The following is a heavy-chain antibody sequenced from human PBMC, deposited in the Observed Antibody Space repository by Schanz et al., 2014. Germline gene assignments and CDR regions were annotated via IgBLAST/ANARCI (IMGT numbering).Heavy chain of an antibody. Sequence: QVDLVESGGGVVQPGRSLTLSCAVSTSLFSRSVIHWVRQAPGKGLEWVAVMWNDGIKTHYADSGKGRFTISRDNSKNTLYLQVNSLRAEDTAVYYCAKHVRSLTGNDYWGQGTLVTVSS. CDR1: TSLFSRSV. V-gene: IGHV3-33*06. CDR2: MWNDGIKT. CDR3: AKHVRSLTGNDY. J-gene: IGHJ4*02. D-gene: IGHD3-9*01.